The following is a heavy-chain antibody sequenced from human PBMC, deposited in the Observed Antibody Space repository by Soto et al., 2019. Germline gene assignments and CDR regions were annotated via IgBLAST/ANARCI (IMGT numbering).Heavy chain of an antibody. Sequence: SQTLSLTCGISGGSVSSNNVAWNWIRQSPSRGLEWLGRTFFRSKWYNEYAASVKSRIAINPDTSQNQFSLQLNSVTPDDTAVYYFAKAGLYCSGGTCFSLDYWGQGILVTVSS. CDR3: AKAGLYCSGGTCFSLDY. J-gene: IGHJ4*02. D-gene: IGHD2-15*01. CDR2: TFFRSKWYN. V-gene: IGHV6-1*01. CDR1: GGSVSSNNVA.